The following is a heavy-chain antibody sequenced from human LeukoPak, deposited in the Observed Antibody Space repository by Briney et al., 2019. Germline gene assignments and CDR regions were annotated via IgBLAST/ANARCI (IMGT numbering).Heavy chain of an antibody. CDR1: GGTFSSYA. CDR3: ARAPESRRSYYTRGWSDAFDI. V-gene: IGHV1-69*13. CDR2: IIPIFGTA. Sequence: GASVKVSCKASGGTFSSYAISWVRQAPGQGLEWMGGIIPIFGTANYAQKFQGRVTITADESTSTAYMELSSLRSEDTAVYYCARAPESRRSYYTRGWSDAFDIWGQGTMVTVSS. D-gene: IGHD3-3*01. J-gene: IGHJ3*02.